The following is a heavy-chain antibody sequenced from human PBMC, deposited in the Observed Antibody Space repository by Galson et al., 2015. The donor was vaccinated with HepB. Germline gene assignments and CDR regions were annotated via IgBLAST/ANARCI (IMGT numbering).Heavy chain of an antibody. J-gene: IGHJ3*02. V-gene: IGHV1-8*01. CDR2: MNPNSGNT. CDR1: GYTFTSYD. Sequence: SVKVSCKASGYTFTSYDINWVRQATGQGLEWMGWMNPNSGNTGYAQKFQGRVTMTRNTSISTAYMELSSLRSEDTAVYYCATGTKWEPRAFDIWGQGTMVTVSS. D-gene: IGHD1-26*01. CDR3: ATGTKWEPRAFDI.